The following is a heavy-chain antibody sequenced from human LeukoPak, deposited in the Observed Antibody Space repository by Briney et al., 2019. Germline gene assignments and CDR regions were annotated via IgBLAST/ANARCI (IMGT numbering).Heavy chain of an antibody. D-gene: IGHD3-16*01. V-gene: IGHV1-18*01. CDR2: ISTYNGDT. Sequence: EASVNVSCKASGYTFTSYGISWVRQAPGQGLEWMGWISTYNGDTNYAQKLQGRVTMTTDTSTNTAYMELRSLRSDDTAVYYCAREGLGELTLDPWGQGTLVTVSS. CDR1: GYTFTSYG. CDR3: AREGLGELTLDP. J-gene: IGHJ5*02.